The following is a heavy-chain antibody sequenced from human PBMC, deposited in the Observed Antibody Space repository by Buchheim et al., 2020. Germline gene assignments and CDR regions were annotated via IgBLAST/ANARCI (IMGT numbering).Heavy chain of an antibody. CDR3: AVTTRGDFWSWGWFDP. V-gene: IGHV4-34*02. CDR2: INHTGST. Sequence: QVQLQQWGAGLLKPSETLSLNCAVYGGSFSRSSWSWIRQTPGKGLEWVGEINHTGSTNYNPTLKIRVTISVDRSKNKVSLKLTSVTAADTAVYYCAVTTRGDFWSWGWFDPWGQGTL. D-gene: IGHD3-3*01. J-gene: IGHJ5*02. CDR1: GGSFSRSS.